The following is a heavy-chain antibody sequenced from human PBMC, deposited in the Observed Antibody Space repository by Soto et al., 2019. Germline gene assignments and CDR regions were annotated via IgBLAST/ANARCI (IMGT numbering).Heavy chain of an antibody. CDR2: INQSGYT. Sequence: PSETLSLSCAVCGGSISSNNYWSWVRQPPGKGLEWIGEINQSGYTDYNPSLKSRVIISVDKSKNQFSLKLSSVTAADTAVYYCARLYGLDAFDIWGQGTMVTVSS. D-gene: IGHD3-16*02. CDR1: GGSISSNNY. V-gene: IGHV4-4*02. CDR3: ARLYGLDAFDI. J-gene: IGHJ3*02.